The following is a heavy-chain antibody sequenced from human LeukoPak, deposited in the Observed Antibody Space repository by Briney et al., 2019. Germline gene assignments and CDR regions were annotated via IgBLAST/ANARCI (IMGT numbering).Heavy chain of an antibody. CDR3: ARVRYYSSPSDFDY. V-gene: IGHV4-61*01. Sequence: SQTLSLTCTVSGGSISSGSYYWSWIRQPPGKGLEWIGYIYYGGSTNYNPSLKSRVTISVDTSKNQFSLKLSSVTAADTAVYYCARVRYYSSPSDFDYWGQGTLVTVSS. CDR2: IYYGGST. J-gene: IGHJ4*02. D-gene: IGHD6-6*01. CDR1: GGSISSGSYY.